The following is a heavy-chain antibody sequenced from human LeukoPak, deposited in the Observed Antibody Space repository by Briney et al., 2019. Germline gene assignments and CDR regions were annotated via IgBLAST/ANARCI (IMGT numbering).Heavy chain of an antibody. CDR2: INSDGSRT. Sequence: GGSLRLSCAASGFTFSSYWMHWVRHAPGKGLVWVSRINSDGSRTSYADSVKGRFTISRDNAKNTLYLQMNSLRAEDTAVYYYARDRDYASFDYWGQGTLVTVSS. CDR1: GFTFSSYW. V-gene: IGHV3-74*01. CDR3: ARDRDYASFDY. J-gene: IGHJ4*02. D-gene: IGHD4-17*01.